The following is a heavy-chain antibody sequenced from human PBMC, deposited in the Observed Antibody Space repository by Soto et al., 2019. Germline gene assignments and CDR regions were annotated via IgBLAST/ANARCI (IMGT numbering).Heavy chain of an antibody. D-gene: IGHD2-15*01. V-gene: IGHV4-39*01. CDR3: ARQNHKLGYCSGGSCYPGGWFDP. J-gene: IGHJ5*02. CDR2: IYYIGST. CDR1: GGSIGSSSDY. Sequence: SATLSLTCTVSGGSIGSSSDYWGWIRQPAGEGLEWIGSIYYIGSTYYNPSLKSRVTISVDTSKNQFSLKLSSVTAADTAVYYCARQNHKLGYCSGGSCYPGGWFDPWGQGTLVTVSS.